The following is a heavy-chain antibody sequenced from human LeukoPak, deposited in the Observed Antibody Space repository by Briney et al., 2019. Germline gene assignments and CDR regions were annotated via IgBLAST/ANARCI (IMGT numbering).Heavy chain of an antibody. CDR3: ARDDRTYYYDSSGYSIVFSRVWFDP. Sequence: ASVKVSCKASGYSFTSYGISWVRQAPGQGLEWMGWISAYIGNTNYAQKLQGRVTMTTDTSTSTAYMELRSLRSDDTAVYYCARDDRTYYYDSSGYSIVFSRVWFDPWGQGTLVTVSS. CDR1: GYSFTSYG. J-gene: IGHJ5*02. CDR2: ISAYIGNT. D-gene: IGHD3-22*01. V-gene: IGHV1-18*01.